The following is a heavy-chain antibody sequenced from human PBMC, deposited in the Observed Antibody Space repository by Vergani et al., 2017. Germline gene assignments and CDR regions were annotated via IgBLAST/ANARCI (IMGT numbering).Heavy chain of an antibody. J-gene: IGHJ4*02. CDR3: ARSIAVAGIWSEEVHFDY. D-gene: IGHD6-19*01. V-gene: IGHV3-66*02. CDR1: GFTFSSYA. CDR2: IYSGGST. Sequence: EVQLLESGGGLVQPGGSLRLSCAASGFTFSSYAMSWVRQAPGKGLEWVSVIYSGGSTYYADSVKGRFTISRHNSKNTLYLQMNSLRAEDTAVYYCARSIAVAGIWSEEVHFDYWGQGTLVTVSS.